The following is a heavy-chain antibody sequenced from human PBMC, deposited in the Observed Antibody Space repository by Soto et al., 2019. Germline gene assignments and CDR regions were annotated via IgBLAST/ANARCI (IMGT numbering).Heavy chain of an antibody. CDR1: GFTFSPFW. V-gene: IGHV3-74*01. D-gene: IGHD4-4*01. CDR2: INIDGNST. CDR3: ARGSNHCDY. J-gene: IGHJ4*02. Sequence: EVQLVESGGGLVQPGGSLRLSCAASGFTFSPFWMYWVRQVPGKGPVWVSRINIDGNSTSYADSVQGRFTISRENAKETLYLQLNSLRAEDTAVYSCARGSNHCDYWGEGTLGSVSS.